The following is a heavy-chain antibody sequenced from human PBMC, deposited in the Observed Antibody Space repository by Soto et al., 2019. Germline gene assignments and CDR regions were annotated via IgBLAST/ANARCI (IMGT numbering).Heavy chain of an antibody. CDR2: MNPNSGNT. CDR1: GYTFTSYD. J-gene: IGHJ6*03. CDR3: ARGGYCSSTSCYDYYYYYYMDV. D-gene: IGHD2-2*01. V-gene: IGHV1-8*01. Sequence: QVQLVQSGAEVKKPGASVKVSCKASGYTFTSYDINWVRQATGQGLEWMGWMNPNSGNTGYAQKVQGRVTMTRNTSISTAYMELSSLRSEDTAVYYCARGGYCSSTSCYDYYYYYYMDVWGKGTTVTVSS.